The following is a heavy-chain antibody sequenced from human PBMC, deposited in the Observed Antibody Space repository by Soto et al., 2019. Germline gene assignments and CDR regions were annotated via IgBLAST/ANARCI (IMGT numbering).Heavy chain of an antibody. CDR2: IKEDGIEK. J-gene: IGHJ1*01. V-gene: IGHV3-7*03. D-gene: IGHD6-19*01. CDR3: ARIGSGWYSNFQL. CDR1: GFTFSRYG. Sequence: PGGSLRLSCAASGFTFSRYGISWVRQAPGKGLEWVANIKEDGIEKYYVDSVKGRFTISRDNAKNSLYLQLNSLRAEDTAVYYCARIGSGWYSNFQLWGQRTLVPVSP.